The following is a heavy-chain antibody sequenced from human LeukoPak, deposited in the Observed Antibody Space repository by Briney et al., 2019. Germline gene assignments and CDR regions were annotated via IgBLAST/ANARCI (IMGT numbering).Heavy chain of an antibody. D-gene: IGHD3-16*01. V-gene: IGHV3-74*01. CDR2: INSDGSST. Sequence: GGSLRLSCAASGFTFSSYWMHWVRQAPGKGLVRVSRINSDGSSTTYADSVKGRFTISRDNAKNTLYLQMNSLRTEDTAVYYCAKDRPIEGGFDPWGQGSLVTVSS. CDR3: AKDRPIEGGFDP. J-gene: IGHJ5*02. CDR1: GFTFSSYW.